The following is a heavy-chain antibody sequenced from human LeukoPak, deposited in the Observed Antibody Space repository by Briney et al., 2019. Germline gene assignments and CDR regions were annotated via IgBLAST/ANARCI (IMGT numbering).Heavy chain of an antibody. CDR1: GGSFSGYY. J-gene: IGHJ4*02. V-gene: IGHV4-34*01. Sequence: SETLSLTCAVYGGSFSGYYWSWIRQPPGQGREWIGEINHSGRNNYNPSLKSRVTKSVDTPKNQFILKLSSVTAADPAVYYCARGGDVDTAMGDFDYWGQGTLVIVSS. CDR3: ARGGDVDTAMGDFDY. D-gene: IGHD5-18*01. CDR2: INHSGRN.